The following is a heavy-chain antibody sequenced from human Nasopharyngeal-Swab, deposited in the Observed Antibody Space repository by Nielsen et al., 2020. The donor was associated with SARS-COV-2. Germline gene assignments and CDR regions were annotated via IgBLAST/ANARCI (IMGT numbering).Heavy chain of an antibody. Sequence: SETLSLTCTVSGGSIGSYFWSWIRQPPGKGLEWIGYIHYTVNTNYNPSLESRVTISMDKSRNQFSLKLSSVSAADTAVYFRARAIGVKAFDIWGQGKVVTVSS. CDR3: ARAIGVKAFDI. D-gene: IGHD3-3*01. J-gene: IGHJ3*02. CDR1: GGSIGSYF. V-gene: IGHV4-59*13. CDR2: IHYTVNT.